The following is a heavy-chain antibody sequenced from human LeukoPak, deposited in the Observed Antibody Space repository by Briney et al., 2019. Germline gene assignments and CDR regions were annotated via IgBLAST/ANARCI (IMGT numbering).Heavy chain of an antibody. CDR2: IFHTGST. J-gene: IGHJ4*02. CDR3: ARHIRGAYYYFDY. Sequence: KPSETLSLTCTVSGGSISSNYWSWIRRPPGKGLEWIGYIFHTGSTNYNPSLKSRVTISVDTSKNQFSLKLNSVTAADTAVYYCARHIRGAYYYFDYWGQGTLVTVSS. V-gene: IGHV4-59*08. D-gene: IGHD3-10*01. CDR1: GGSISSNY.